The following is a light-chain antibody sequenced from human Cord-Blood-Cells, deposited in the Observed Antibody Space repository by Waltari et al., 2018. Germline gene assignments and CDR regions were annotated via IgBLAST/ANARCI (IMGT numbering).Light chain of an antibody. V-gene: IGLV2-11*01. CDR1: SSDVGGYNY. Sequence: QSALTQPRSVSGSPGQSVTISCTGTSSDVGGYNYVSWYQQHPGKAPKIMIYDVSERPSGVPDRVSGSKSGNTASLTISGLQAEDEADYYCCSYAGSYTWVFGGGTKLTVL. CDR2: DVS. CDR3: CSYAGSYTWV. J-gene: IGLJ3*02.